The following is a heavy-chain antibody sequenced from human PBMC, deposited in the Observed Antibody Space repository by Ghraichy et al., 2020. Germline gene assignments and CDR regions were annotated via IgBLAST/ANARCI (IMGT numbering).Heavy chain of an antibody. V-gene: IGHV4-38-2*02. CDR2: IYHSGST. J-gene: IGHJ2*01. D-gene: IGHD1-26*01. CDR3: ARDYSGSLYWYFDL. Sequence: SQTLSLTCAVSGYSISSGYYWGWIRQPPGKGLEWIGSIYHSGSTYYNPSLKSRVTISVDTSKNQFSLKLSSVTAADTAVYYCARDYSGSLYWYFDLWGRGTLVTVSS. CDR1: GYSISSGYY.